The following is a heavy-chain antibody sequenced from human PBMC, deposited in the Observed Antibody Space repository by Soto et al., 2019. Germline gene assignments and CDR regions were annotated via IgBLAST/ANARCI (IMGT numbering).Heavy chain of an antibody. CDR3: AREFAPGSPNYDY. CDR1: GFTFSNYA. J-gene: IGHJ4*02. D-gene: IGHD3-10*01. V-gene: IGHV3-23*01. CDR2: FTRNGNT. Sequence: PGGSLRLSCAASGFTFSNYAMSWVRQPPGKGLEWVSTFTRNGNTYYADSVKGRFTISRDNSKNTLSLQMDSLRAEDTAVYYCAREFAPGSPNYDYWGLGTLVTVCS.